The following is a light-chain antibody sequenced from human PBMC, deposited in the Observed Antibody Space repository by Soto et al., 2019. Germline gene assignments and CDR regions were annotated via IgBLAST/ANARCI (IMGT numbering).Light chain of an antibody. CDR3: LQYNSHSWT. CDR1: QSVSSW. V-gene: IGKV1-5*03. Sequence: DIQMTQSPSTLSASVGDRVTITCRASQSVSSWLAWYQHKAGKAPKLLIYKASSLESGVPSRFSGSGSGTEFSLTISTLQPEDFASYYCLQYNSHSWTFVQETKGEMK. CDR2: KAS. J-gene: IGKJ1*01.